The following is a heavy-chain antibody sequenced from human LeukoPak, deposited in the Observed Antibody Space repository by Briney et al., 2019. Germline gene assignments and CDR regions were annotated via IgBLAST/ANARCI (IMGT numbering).Heavy chain of an antibody. CDR1: GGSFSGYY. CDR2: IYYSGST. V-gene: IGHV4-34*09. Sequence: SETLSLTCAVYGGSFSGYYWSWIRQPPGKGLEWIGYIYYSGSTYYNPSLKSRVTISVDTSKNQFSLKLSSVTAADTAVYYCARDRCSSTSCYRRNAFDIWGQGTMVTVSS. CDR3: ARDRCSSTSCYRRNAFDI. D-gene: IGHD2-2*01. J-gene: IGHJ3*02.